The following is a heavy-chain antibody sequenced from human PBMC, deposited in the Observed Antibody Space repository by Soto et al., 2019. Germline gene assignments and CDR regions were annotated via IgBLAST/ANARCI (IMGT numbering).Heavy chain of an antibody. J-gene: IGHJ5*02. CDR3: AREWNPLNWFDP. V-gene: IGHV3-53*01. CDR2: IYSGGST. D-gene: IGHD1-1*01. Sequence: GGSLRLSCAASGVTVSSNYMSWVRQAPGKGLEWVSVIYSGGSTYYADSVKGRFTISRDNSKNTLYLQMNSLRDEDTAVYYCAREWNPLNWFDPWGQGTLVTVSS. CDR1: GVTVSSNY.